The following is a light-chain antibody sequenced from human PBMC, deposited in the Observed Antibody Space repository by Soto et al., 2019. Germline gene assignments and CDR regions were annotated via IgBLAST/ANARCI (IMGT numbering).Light chain of an antibody. CDR2: VNSDGSH. Sequence: QLVLTQSPSASASLGASVKLTCTLSSGHSNYAIAWHQQQPEKGPRYLMKVNSDGSHRKGDGIPDRFSGSSSGAQRYLTISSRQSEDEADYYCQTWGTGIRVFGTGTKLTVL. J-gene: IGLJ1*01. V-gene: IGLV4-69*01. CDR3: QTWGTGIRV. CDR1: SGHSNYA.